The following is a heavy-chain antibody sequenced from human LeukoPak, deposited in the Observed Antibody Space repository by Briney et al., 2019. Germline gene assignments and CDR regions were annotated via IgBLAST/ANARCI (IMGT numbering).Heavy chain of an antibody. D-gene: IGHD3-16*01. Sequence: PSETLSLTCTVSGGSISSYYWSWIRQVPGKGLEWVSYISSSGSTIYYADSVKGRFTISRDNAKNSVDLHLSSLRAEDTAVYYCMRDLSMIFGGVNFDSWGQGTLVTVSS. V-gene: IGHV3-11*04. CDR3: MRDLSMIFGGVNFDS. CDR1: GGSISSYY. J-gene: IGHJ4*02. CDR2: ISSSGSTI.